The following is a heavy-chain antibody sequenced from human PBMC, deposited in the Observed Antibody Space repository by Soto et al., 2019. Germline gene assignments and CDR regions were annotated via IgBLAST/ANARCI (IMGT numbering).Heavy chain of an antibody. J-gene: IGHJ6*03. CDR1: GYTFTSYD. V-gene: IGHV1-8*01. Sequence: ASVKVSCKASGYTFTSYDINWVRQATGQGLEWMGWMNPNSGNTGYAQKFQGRVTMTRNTSISTAYMELSSLRSEDTAVYYCARDLSPSTFDRHGTGSYSYYYYMDVWGKGTTVTVSS. CDR3: ARDLSPSTFDRHGTGSYSYYYYMDV. CDR2: MNPNSGNT. D-gene: IGHD3-10*01.